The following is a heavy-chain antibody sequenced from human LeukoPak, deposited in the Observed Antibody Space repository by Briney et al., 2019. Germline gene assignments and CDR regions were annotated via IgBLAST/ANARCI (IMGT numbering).Heavy chain of an antibody. V-gene: IGHV1-24*01. J-gene: IGHJ6*01. CDR3: AREMGHHIVVVPAAMKRVYYYGMDV. CDR2: FDPEDGET. D-gene: IGHD2-2*01. CDR1: GYTLTELS. Sequence: ASVTVSCTVSGYTLTELSMHWVRQAPGKGLEWMGGFDPEDGETIYAQKFQGRVTMTEDTSTDTAYMELSSLRSEDTAVYYCAREMGHHIVVVPAAMKRVYYYGMDVWGQGTTVTVSS.